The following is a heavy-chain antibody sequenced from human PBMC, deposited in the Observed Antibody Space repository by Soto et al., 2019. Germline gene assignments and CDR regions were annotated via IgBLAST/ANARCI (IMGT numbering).Heavy chain of an antibody. V-gene: IGHV3-23*01. CDR2: ISGSGGST. CDR1: GFTFSSYA. J-gene: IGHJ6*02. D-gene: IGHD2-2*01. Sequence: GGSLRLSCAASGFTFSSYAMSWVRQAPGKGLEWVSAISGSGGSTYYADSVKGRFTISRDNSKNTLYLQMNSLRAEDTAVYYCAKDRGIVVVPAAIAVWGQGTTVTSP. CDR3: AKDRGIVVVPAAIAV.